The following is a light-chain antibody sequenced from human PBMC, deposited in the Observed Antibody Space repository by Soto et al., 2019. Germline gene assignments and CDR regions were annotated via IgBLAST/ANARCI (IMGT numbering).Light chain of an antibody. J-gene: IGLJ2*01. CDR1: SSNIGSNY. Sequence: QSVLTQPPSASGTPGQRVTISCSGSSSNIGSNYVYWYQQLPGTAPKLLIYRNNQRPSWVPDRCSGSKTGTSASLAISGLRSEDEADYYCAAWDDSRSGVVFGGGTKVTVL. V-gene: IGLV1-47*01. CDR3: AAWDDSRSGVV. CDR2: RNN.